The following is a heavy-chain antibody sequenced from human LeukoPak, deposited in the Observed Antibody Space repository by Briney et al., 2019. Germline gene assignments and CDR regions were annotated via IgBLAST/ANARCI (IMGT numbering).Heavy chain of an antibody. CDR3: AKAIIAAAGRLASYYGMDV. D-gene: IGHD6-13*01. J-gene: IGHJ6*02. CDR1: GFTFSSYA. V-gene: IGHV3-23*01. CDR2: ISGSGGST. Sequence: PGGSLRLSCAASGFTFSSYAMSWVRQAPGKGLEWVSAISGSGGSTYYADSVKGRFTISRDNSKNTLYLQMNSLRAEDTAVYYCAKAIIAAAGRLASYYGMDVWGQGTTVTVSS.